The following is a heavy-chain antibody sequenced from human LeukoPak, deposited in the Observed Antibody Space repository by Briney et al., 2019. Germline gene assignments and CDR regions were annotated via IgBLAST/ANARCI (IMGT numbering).Heavy chain of an antibody. CDR3: ARDGGITIFGVVSSRGMDV. V-gene: IGHV1-2*02. J-gene: IGHJ6*02. CDR2: INPNSGGT. CDR1: GYTFTDYY. D-gene: IGHD3-3*01. Sequence: ASVKVSCKASGYTFTDYYINWVRQAPGQGLEWMGWINPNSGGTNYAQKFQGRVTMTRDTSISTAYMELSRLRSDDTAVYYCARDGGITIFGVVSSRGMDVWGQGTTVTVSS.